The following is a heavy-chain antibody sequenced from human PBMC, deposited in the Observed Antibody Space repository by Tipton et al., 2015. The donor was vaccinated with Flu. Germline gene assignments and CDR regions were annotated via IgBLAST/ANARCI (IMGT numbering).Heavy chain of an antibody. J-gene: IGHJ3*02. D-gene: IGHD6-19*01. CDR1: GYSISRGYY. CDR3: ATHRTAVADPSQADAFDM. Sequence: TLSLTCAVSGYSISRGYYWGWIRQPPGKGLEWIGSIYHNGDIHFNPSLKSRVSISVDTSNNRFSLKMTSLTAADTALYYCATHRTAVADPSQADAFDMWGHGTKVTVSS. V-gene: IGHV4-38-2*01. CDR2: IYHNGDI.